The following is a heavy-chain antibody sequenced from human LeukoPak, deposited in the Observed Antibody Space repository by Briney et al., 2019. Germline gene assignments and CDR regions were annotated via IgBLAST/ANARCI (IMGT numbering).Heavy chain of an antibody. CDR1: GFTLSNAW. CDR2: IKSKTNGETR. V-gene: IGHV3-15*01. D-gene: IGHD2-15*01. CDR3: ARSGLIRFDY. Sequence: GGSLRLSCAASGFTLSNAWMNWVRQAPGKGLEWVGLIKSKTNGETRDYAAPVKGRFTISRDDSDNTLYLQMNSLKNEDTAVYYCARSGLIRFDYWGQGTLVTVSS. J-gene: IGHJ4*02.